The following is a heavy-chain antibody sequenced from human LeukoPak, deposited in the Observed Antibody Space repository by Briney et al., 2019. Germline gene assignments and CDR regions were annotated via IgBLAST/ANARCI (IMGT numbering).Heavy chain of an antibody. J-gene: IGHJ4*02. CDR1: GFTFSRYW. D-gene: IGHD3-9*01. CDR2: IKEDGSEK. V-gene: IGHV3-7*01. CDR3: AKDLRYFDFDY. Sequence: GGSLRLSCAASGFTFSRYWMSWVRQTPGKGLEWVANIKEDGSEKYYVDSVKGRFTISRDNAKNSLYLQMNSLRAEDTAVYYCAKDLRYFDFDYWGQGTLVTVSS.